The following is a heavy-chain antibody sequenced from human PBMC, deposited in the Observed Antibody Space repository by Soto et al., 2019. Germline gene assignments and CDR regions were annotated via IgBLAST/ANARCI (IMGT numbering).Heavy chain of an antibody. J-gene: IGHJ4*02. D-gene: IGHD3-3*01. Sequence: PGGSLRLSCAASGFTFSSYSMNWVRQAPGKGLEWVSSISSSSSYIYYADSVKGRFTISRDNAKNSLYLQMNSLRAEDTAVYYCARESYYDFWSGYYPNYFDYWGQGTLVTVSS. CDR1: GFTFSSYS. CDR2: ISSSSSYI. V-gene: IGHV3-21*01. CDR3: ARESYYDFWSGYYPNYFDY.